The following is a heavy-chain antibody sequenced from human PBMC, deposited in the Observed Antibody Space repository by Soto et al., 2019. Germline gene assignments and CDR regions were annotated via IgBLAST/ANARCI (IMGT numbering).Heavy chain of an antibody. CDR3: ARHSLALRKNNWFDP. CDR2: IFYLGSS. Sequence: SETLSLTCTVSGDSIISSDFYWGWVRQPPGKGLEWIGSIFYLGSSYYNPSLKSRVTMSVDTSKNQFSLRLRSVTAADTALNFCARHSLALRKNNWFDPWGQGIMVTVSS. CDR1: GDSIISSDFY. V-gene: IGHV4-39*01. J-gene: IGHJ5*02. D-gene: IGHD3-3*02.